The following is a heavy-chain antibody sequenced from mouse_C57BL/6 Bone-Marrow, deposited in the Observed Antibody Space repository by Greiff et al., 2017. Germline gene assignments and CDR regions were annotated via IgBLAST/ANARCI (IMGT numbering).Heavy chain of an antibody. J-gene: IGHJ3*01. CDR2: IHPNSGST. D-gene: IGHD6-5*01. V-gene: IGHV1-64*01. Sequence: QVQLQQPGAELVKPGASVKLSCKASGYTFTSYWMHWVKQRPGQGLEWIGMIHPNSGSTNYNEKFKSKATLTVDKSSSTAYMQLSSLTSEDSAVYYCARVAYDAPAWFAYWGQGTLVTVSA. CDR3: ARVAYDAPAWFAY. CDR1: GYTFTSYW.